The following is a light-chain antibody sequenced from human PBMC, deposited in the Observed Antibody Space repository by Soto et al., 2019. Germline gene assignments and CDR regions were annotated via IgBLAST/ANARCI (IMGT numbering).Light chain of an antibody. CDR3: QQRYSATPT. J-gene: IGKJ1*01. V-gene: IGKV1-39*01. Sequence: DIQMYQTPSSLSASVGDRVTISCRASQNIRNYLNWYQQKPGKAPKLLIYMAFTLQSGVPSRFSGSGSGTDFTLTISSLQPEDFASYYCQQRYSATPTIGLGT. CDR1: QNIRNY. CDR2: MAF.